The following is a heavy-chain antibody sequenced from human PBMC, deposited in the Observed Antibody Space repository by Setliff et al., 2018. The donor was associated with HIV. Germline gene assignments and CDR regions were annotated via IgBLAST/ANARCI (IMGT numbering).Heavy chain of an antibody. J-gene: IGHJ4*02. CDR1: GFTFSSYG. Sequence: PGGSLRLSCAASGFTFSSYGMHWVRQAPGKGLEWVSSISSSGSYIYYADSLQGRFTISRDNADNSLFLQMNNLRLDDTGIYYCATNFSTFDYWGQGALVTVSS. CDR2: ISSSGSYI. V-gene: IGHV3-21*04. CDR3: ATNFSTFDY. D-gene: IGHD7-27*01.